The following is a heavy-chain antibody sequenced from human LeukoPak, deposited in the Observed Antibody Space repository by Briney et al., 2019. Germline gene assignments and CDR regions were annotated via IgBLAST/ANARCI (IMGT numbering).Heavy chain of an antibody. V-gene: IGHV1-2*02. Sequence: ASVKVSCKASGYTFTGYYMYWVRQAPGQGLEWMGWINPNSGGTNYAQKFQGRVTMTRDTSISTAYMELSRLRSDDTAVYYCARARDGGSRIFDYWGQGTLVTVSS. J-gene: IGHJ4*02. D-gene: IGHD3-16*01. CDR1: GYTFTGYY. CDR2: INPNSGGT. CDR3: ARARDGGSRIFDY.